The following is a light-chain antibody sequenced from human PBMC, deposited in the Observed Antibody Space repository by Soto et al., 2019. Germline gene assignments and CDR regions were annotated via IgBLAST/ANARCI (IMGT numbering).Light chain of an antibody. V-gene: IGKV1-5*01. J-gene: IGKJ1*01. Sequence: DIRMTPSPSTLSASVGDRVTITCRASQSISSLLSWYQHKPGRSPKRLLYAASSLESGVPSRFSGSGSGAEFTLTISSLQTDDLATYYCQQYDSYPWTFAQGTKV. CDR3: QQYDSYPWT. CDR2: AAS. CDR1: QSISSL.